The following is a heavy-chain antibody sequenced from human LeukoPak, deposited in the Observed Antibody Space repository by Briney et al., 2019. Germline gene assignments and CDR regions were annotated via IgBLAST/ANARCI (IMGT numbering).Heavy chain of an antibody. Sequence: GGSLRLSCAAPGFTFSSYGMSWVRQAPGKGLEWVSLISGSGSSTYYADSVKGRFTISRDNSKNTLYLQMNSLRAEDTAVYYCAKVLYGDFDAFDMWGQGTKVTVSS. CDR2: ISGSGSST. V-gene: IGHV3-23*01. CDR3: AKVLYGDFDAFDM. D-gene: IGHD4-17*01. CDR1: GFTFSSYG. J-gene: IGHJ3*02.